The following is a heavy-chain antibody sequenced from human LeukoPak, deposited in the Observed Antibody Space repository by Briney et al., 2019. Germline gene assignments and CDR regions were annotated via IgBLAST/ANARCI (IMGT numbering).Heavy chain of an antibody. J-gene: IGHJ4*02. V-gene: IGHV3-21*01. D-gene: IGHD2-2*02. Sequence: GGSLRLSCAASGFTFSSYTMNWVRQAPGKGLEWVSSISTSSIYMYYADSVKGRFTISRDNSKNTLYLQMNSLRAEDTAVYYCAKEPYVAAAAIPNFDYWGQGTLVTVSS. CDR1: GFTFSSYT. CDR3: AKEPYVAAAAIPNFDY. CDR2: ISTSSIYM.